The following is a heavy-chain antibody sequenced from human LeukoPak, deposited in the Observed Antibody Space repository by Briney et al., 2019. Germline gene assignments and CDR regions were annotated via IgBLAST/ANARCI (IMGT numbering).Heavy chain of an antibody. V-gene: IGHV1-2*02. Sequence: ASVKVSCKGSGYTFIDYYIHWVRQAPGQGPEWMGWINPNTGGTNYAQNFQGRVTLTRDTSIRTAYMELSRLKSSDTAVYYCARGLYCSSASCYIGLGYYYYYMDVWGKGTTVTVSS. CDR1: GYTFIDYY. CDR2: INPNTGGT. D-gene: IGHD2-2*02. CDR3: ARGLYCSSASCYIGLGYYYYYMDV. J-gene: IGHJ6*03.